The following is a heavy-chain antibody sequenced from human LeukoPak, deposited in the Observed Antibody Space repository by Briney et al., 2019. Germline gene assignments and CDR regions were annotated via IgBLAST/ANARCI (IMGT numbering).Heavy chain of an antibody. J-gene: IGHJ4*02. Sequence: PSQTLSLTCTVSGGSISSGGYYWSWIRQHPGKGLEWIGYIYYSGSTYYNPSLKSRVTISVDTSKNQFSLKLSSVTAADTAVYYCARGTPPLYYFDYWGQGILVTVSS. CDR3: ARGTPPLYYFDY. V-gene: IGHV4-31*03. CDR2: IYYSGST. CDR1: GGSISSGGYY.